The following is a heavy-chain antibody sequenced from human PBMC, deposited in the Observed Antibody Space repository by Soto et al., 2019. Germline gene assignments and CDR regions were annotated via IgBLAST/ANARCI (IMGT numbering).Heavy chain of an antibody. Sequence: ETLSLTCTVSGGSISSSSYYWGWIRQPPGKGLQWVSSISESGDAAFYSDSVKGRFTISRDNSKNTLYLQINSLRAEDTAVYYCVPGSSGSGGEDSWGQGTLVTVSS. V-gene: IGHV3-23*01. CDR2: ISESGDAA. J-gene: IGHJ4*02. CDR1: GGSISSSSYY. D-gene: IGHD3-10*01. CDR3: VPGSSGSGGEDS.